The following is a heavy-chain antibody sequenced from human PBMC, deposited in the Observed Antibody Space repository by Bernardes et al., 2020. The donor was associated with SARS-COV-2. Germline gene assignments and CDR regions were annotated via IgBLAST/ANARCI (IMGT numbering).Heavy chain of an antibody. CDR1: GGSISSGTYY. D-gene: IGHD4-17*01. CDR3: ARDFGDYKYYYYYGGMDV. J-gene: IGHJ6*02. CDR2: IYTSGST. V-gene: IGHV4-61*02. Sequence: SETLSLTCTVSGGSISSGTYYWSWIRQPAGKGLEWIGRIYTSGSTNYNPSLKSRVTISVDTSKNQFSLKLSSVTAADTAVYYCARDFGDYKYYYYYGGMDVWGQGTTVTVSS.